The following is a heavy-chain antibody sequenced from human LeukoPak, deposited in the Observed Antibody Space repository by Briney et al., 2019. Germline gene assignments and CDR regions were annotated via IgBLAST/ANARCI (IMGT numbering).Heavy chain of an antibody. Sequence: GGSLRLSCAASGFTFNNYAMSWVRQAPDKGLEWVSGIGGSADNTHYADSVKGRFTISRDRSRNTLDLQMNSLRAEDTAVYYCARTPTFYDVLTGYSNDYWGQGTLVTVSS. D-gene: IGHD3-9*01. J-gene: IGHJ4*02. CDR2: IGGSADNT. CDR1: GFTFNNYA. CDR3: ARTPTFYDVLTGYSNDY. V-gene: IGHV3-23*01.